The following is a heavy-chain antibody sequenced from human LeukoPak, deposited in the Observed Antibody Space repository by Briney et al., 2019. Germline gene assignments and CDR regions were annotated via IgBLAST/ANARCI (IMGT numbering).Heavy chain of an antibody. D-gene: IGHD1-26*01. Sequence: SETLSLTCTVSGGSISSSSYYWGWIRQPPGKGLEWIGRIYTSGSTNYNPSLKSRVTMSVDTSKNQFSLKLSSVTAADTAVYYCASDLGSPYFDYWGQGTLVTVSS. J-gene: IGHJ4*02. V-gene: IGHV4-39*07. CDR3: ASDLGSPYFDY. CDR1: GGSISSSSYY. CDR2: IYTSGST.